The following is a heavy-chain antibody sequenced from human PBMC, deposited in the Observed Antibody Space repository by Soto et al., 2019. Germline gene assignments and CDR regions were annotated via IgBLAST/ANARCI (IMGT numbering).Heavy chain of an antibody. V-gene: IGHV1-18*01. CDR3: ARDVDTAMYSYYYYGMDV. Sequence: GASVKVSCKASGYTFTSYGISWVRQAPGQGLEWMGWISAYNGNTNYAQKLQGRVTMTTDTSTSTAYMELRSLRSDDTAVYYCARDVDTAMYSYYYYGMDVWGQGTTVTVSS. CDR1: GYTFTSYG. CDR2: ISAYNGNT. D-gene: IGHD5-18*01. J-gene: IGHJ6*02.